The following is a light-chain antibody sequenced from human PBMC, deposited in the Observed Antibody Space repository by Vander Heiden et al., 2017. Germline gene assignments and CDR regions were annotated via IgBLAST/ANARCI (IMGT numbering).Light chain of an antibody. CDR2: GAS. V-gene: IGKV3-20*01. CDR1: QSVSSSY. Sequence: EIVLTQSPGTLSLCPGERATRSCRASQSVSSSYLVWYQQKTGQAPRLLIVGASSRATGIPDRFSGSRSGANFTLTISRLEPEDFAVYYCQQYGSSPGTFGQGTKVEIK. J-gene: IGKJ1*01. CDR3: QQYGSSPGT.